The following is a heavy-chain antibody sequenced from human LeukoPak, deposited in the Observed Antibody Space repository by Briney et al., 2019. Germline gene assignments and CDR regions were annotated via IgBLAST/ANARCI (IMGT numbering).Heavy chain of an antibody. CDR2: INPNSGGT. CDR3: ARHRKRSGGYFGSGHDGFDI. Sequence: ASVKVSCKASGYTFTGYYMHWVRQAPGQGLEWMGWINPNSGGTNYAQKFQGRVTMTRDTSISTAYMELSRLRSDDTAVYYCARHRKRSGGYFGSGHDGFDIWGQGTMVTVSS. V-gene: IGHV1-2*02. J-gene: IGHJ3*02. D-gene: IGHD3-22*01. CDR1: GYTFTGYY.